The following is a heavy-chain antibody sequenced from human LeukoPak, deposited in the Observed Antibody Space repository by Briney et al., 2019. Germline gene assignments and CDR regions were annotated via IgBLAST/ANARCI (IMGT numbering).Heavy chain of an antibody. Sequence: ASVKVSCKASGGTFSSYTISWVRQAPGQGLEWMGGIIPIFGTANYAQKFQGRVTITTDESTSTAYMELSSLRSEDTAVYYCTTDLTRYSSSWYYFDYWGQGTLVTVSS. CDR1: GGTFSSYT. D-gene: IGHD6-13*01. CDR3: TTDLTRYSSSWYYFDY. J-gene: IGHJ4*02. V-gene: IGHV1-69*05. CDR2: IIPIFGTA.